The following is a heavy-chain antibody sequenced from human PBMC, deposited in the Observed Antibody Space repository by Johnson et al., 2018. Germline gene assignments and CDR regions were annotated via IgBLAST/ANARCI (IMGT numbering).Heavy chain of an antibody. Sequence: QVQLQESGGGVVQPGRSLRLSCTASGFTFGSYGMHWVRQAPGNGLEWVAVISHDGKNKYYVDPVKGRFTISRDNSKNTVYRQIDSLRAEDTALYYCAKDRRVSSWAHYYYYGMDVWGQGTTVTVSS. J-gene: IGHJ6*02. CDR3: AKDRRVSSWAHYYYYGMDV. D-gene: IGHD6-13*01. V-gene: IGHV3-30*18. CDR2: ISHDGKNK. CDR1: GFTFGSYG.